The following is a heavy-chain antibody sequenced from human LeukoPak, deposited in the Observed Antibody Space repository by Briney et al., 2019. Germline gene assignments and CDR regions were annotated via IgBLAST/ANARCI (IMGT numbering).Heavy chain of an antibody. J-gene: IGHJ3*02. D-gene: IGHD2-2*01. CDR2: ISWNSGRI. Sequence: TGRSLRLSCAASGFTFDDYAMHWVRQAPGKGLEWVSGISWNSGRIGYADSVKGRFTISRDNAKNSLYLQMNSLRAEDMALYYCAKDISAAADDAFDIWGQGTMVTVSS. V-gene: IGHV3-9*03. CDR3: AKDISAAADDAFDI. CDR1: GFTFDDYA.